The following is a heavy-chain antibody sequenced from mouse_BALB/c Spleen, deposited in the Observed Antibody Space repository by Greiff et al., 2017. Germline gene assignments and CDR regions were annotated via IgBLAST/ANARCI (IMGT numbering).Heavy chain of an antibody. Sequence: EVQGVESGGGLVQPGGSRKLSCAASGFTFSGFGMHWVRQAPEKGLEWVACISRGSSTIYYADTVKGRVTISRDNPKNTQFLQMSILRSEDTAMYYGARARVLSLDYAMDDWGQGTSVTVSS. J-gene: IGHJ4*01. CDR3: ARARVLSLDYAMDD. CDR2: ISRGSSTI. V-gene: IGHV5-17*02. CDR1: GFTFSGFG. D-gene: IGHD1-1*01.